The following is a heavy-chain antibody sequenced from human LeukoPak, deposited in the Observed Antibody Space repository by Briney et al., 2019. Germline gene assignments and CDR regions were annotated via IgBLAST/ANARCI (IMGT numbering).Heavy chain of an antibody. Sequence: GGSLRLSCAASGFTFSNYSMNWVRQAPGKGLEWVSFIYSDNTHYSYSVKGRFTISRDNSKTPLYLQMNSLRAGDTAVYYCARRAGAYSHPYDYWGQGTLVTVSS. CDR1: GFTFSNYS. D-gene: IGHD4/OR15-4a*01. J-gene: IGHJ4*02. CDR3: ARRAGAYSHPYDY. CDR2: IYSDNT. V-gene: IGHV3-53*01.